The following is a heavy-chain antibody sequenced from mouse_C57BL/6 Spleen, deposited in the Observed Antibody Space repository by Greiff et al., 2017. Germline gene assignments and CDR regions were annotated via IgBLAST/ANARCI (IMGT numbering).Heavy chain of an antibody. Sequence: VQLQQSGPVLVKPGASVKMSCKASGYTFTDYYMTWVKQSHGKSLEWIGVINPYNGGTSSNQKFKGKATLTVDKSSSTAYMELNSLTSDDSAVDYCARGAVGREYFDVWGTGTTVTVSS. CDR1: GYTFTDYY. CDR3: ARGAVGREYFDV. J-gene: IGHJ1*03. V-gene: IGHV1-19*01. D-gene: IGHD4-1*01. CDR2: INPYNGGT.